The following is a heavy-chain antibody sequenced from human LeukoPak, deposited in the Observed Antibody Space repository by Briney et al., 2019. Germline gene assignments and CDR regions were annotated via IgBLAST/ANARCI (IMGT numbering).Heavy chain of an antibody. CDR2: INHSGST. D-gene: IGHD3-3*01. J-gene: IGHJ4*02. Sequence: SETLSPTCAVYGGSFSGYYWSWIRQPPGKGLEWIGEINHSGSTNYNPSLKSRVTISVDTSKNQFSLKLRSVTAADTAVYYCARSTIFGVVTLDYWGQGNLVTVSS. CDR1: GGSFSGYY. V-gene: IGHV4-34*01. CDR3: ARSTIFGVVTLDY.